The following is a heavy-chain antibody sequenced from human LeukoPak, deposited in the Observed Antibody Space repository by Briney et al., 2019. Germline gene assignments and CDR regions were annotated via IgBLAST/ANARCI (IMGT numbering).Heavy chain of an antibody. CDR3: ARGGYGDYRAYWYFDL. CDR1: GGSIRSGSYY. Sequence: SEALSLTCTVSGGSIRSGSYYWSWIRQPAGKGLEWIGRIYTSGSTNYNPSLKSRVTISVDTSKNQFSLKLSSVTAADTAVYYCARGGYGDYRAYWYFDLWGRGTLVTVSS. V-gene: IGHV4-61*02. CDR2: IYTSGST. D-gene: IGHD4-17*01. J-gene: IGHJ2*01.